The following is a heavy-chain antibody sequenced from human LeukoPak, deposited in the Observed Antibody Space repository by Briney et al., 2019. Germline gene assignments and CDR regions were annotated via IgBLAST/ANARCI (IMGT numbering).Heavy chain of an antibody. CDR3: ARRGFGELLSRRYWFDP. V-gene: IGHV4-34*01. J-gene: IGHJ5*02. D-gene: IGHD3-10*01. Sequence: SETLSLTCAVYGGSFSGYYWSWIRQPPGKGLEWIGEINHSGSTNYNPSLKSRVTISVDTSKNQFSLKLSSVTAADTAVYYCARRGFGELLSRRYWFDPWGQGTLVTVSS. CDR1: GGSFSGYY. CDR2: INHSGST.